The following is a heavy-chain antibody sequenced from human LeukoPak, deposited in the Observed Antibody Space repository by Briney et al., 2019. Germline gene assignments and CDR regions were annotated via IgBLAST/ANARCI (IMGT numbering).Heavy chain of an antibody. CDR3: ARHFQWFGESDRGDFDY. CDR2: ITSSSLTI. CDR1: GFTFNKYS. J-gene: IGHJ4*02. Sequence: GGSLRLSCAASGFTFNKYSMNWVRQAPGKGLEWVSYITSSSLTIYYADSVKGRFTISRDNAKNSLYLQMNSLRVEDTAVYYCARHFQWFGESDRGDFDYWGQGTLVTVSA. V-gene: IGHV3-48*04. D-gene: IGHD3-10*01.